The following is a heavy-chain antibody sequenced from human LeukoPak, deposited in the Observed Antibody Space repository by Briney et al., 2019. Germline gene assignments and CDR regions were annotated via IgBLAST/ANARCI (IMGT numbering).Heavy chain of an antibody. Sequence: ASVKVSCKASGYTFTGYYLHWVRQAPGQGLEWMGWINPNSGGTNYAQKFQGRVTMTRDTSISTAYMELSRLRSDDTAVYYCASGDMVRGVPLDYWGQGTLVTVSS. CDR2: INPNSGGT. V-gene: IGHV1-2*02. CDR1: GYTFTGYY. J-gene: IGHJ4*02. CDR3: ASGDMVRGVPLDY. D-gene: IGHD3-10*01.